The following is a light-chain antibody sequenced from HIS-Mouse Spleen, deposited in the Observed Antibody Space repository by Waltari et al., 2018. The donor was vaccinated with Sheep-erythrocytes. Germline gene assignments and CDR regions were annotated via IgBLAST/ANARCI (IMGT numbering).Light chain of an antibody. Sequence: QSALTQPRSVSGSPGQSVTISCTGTSSDVGGYNYVPWYQQHPGKAPKLMIYDFSNRPSGVPDRFSGSKSGNTASLTISGLQAEDEADYYCCSYAGSYNHVFATGTKVTVL. CDR3: CSYAGSYNHV. J-gene: IGLJ1*01. CDR2: DFS. V-gene: IGLV2-11*01. CDR1: SSDVGGYNY.